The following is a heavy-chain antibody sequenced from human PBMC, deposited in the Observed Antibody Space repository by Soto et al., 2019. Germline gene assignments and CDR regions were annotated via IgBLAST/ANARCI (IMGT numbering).Heavy chain of an antibody. Sequence: PSETVSLTCAVSGYAISGGYYWGWIRQPPGKGLEWIGSIYHSGSTYYNPSLKSRVTISVDTSKNQFSLELTSVTAADTAVYYCASPHGPSNWGQGTLVTVSP. CDR3: ASPHGPSN. CDR1: GYAISGGYY. D-gene: IGHD2-8*01. V-gene: IGHV4-38-2*01. J-gene: IGHJ4*02. CDR2: IYHSGST.